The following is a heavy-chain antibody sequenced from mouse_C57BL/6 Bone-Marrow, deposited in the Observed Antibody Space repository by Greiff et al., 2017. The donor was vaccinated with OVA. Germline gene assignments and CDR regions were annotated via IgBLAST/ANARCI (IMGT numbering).Heavy chain of an antibody. CDR2: IHPNSGST. V-gene: IGHV1-64*01. D-gene: IGHD2-2*01. CDR3: ARGGYYGYDGFAY. CDR1: GYTFTSYW. J-gene: IGHJ3*01. Sequence: VQLQQSGAELVKPGASVKLSCKASGYTFTSYWMHWVKQRPGQGLEWIGMIHPNSGSTNYNEKFKSKATLTVDKSSSTAYMQLSSLTSEDSAVYYCARGGYYGYDGFAYWGQGTLVTVSA.